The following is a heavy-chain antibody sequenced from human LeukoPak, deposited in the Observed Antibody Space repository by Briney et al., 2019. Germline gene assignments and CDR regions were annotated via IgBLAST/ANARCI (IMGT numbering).Heavy chain of an antibody. D-gene: IGHD3-10*01. Sequence: ASVKVSCKASGGPVSSYGISWVRQAPGQGLEWMGWISAYNGNTNYAQKLQGRVTMTTDTSTSTAYMELRSLRSDDTAVYYCARGGQGVWFGVSYYYYYMDVWGKGTTVTISS. V-gene: IGHV1-18*01. J-gene: IGHJ6*03. CDR1: GGPVSSYG. CDR3: ARGGQGVWFGVSYYYYYMDV. CDR2: ISAYNGNT.